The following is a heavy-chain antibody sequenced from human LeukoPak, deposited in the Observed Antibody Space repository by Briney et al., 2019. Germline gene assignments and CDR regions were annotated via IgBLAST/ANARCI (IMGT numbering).Heavy chain of an antibody. CDR3: ARGVTLDDFWSGYYTGYFDY. D-gene: IGHD3-3*01. J-gene: IGHJ4*02. Sequence: ASVKVSCKASGYTFTGYYMHWVRQAPGQGLEWMGWINPNSGGTNYAQKFQGRVTMTRDTSISTAYMELSRLRSDDTAVYYCARGVTLDDFWSGYYTGYFDYWGQGTLVTVSS. CDR1: GYTFTGYY. V-gene: IGHV1-2*02. CDR2: INPNSGGT.